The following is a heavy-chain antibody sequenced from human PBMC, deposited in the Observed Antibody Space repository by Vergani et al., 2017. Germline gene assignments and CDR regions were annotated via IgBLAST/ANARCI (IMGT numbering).Heavy chain of an antibody. CDR3: ARAYSGYDSYYGMDV. CDR2: IYTSGST. V-gene: IGHV4-61*02. D-gene: IGHD5-12*01. Sequence: QVQLQESGPGLVKPSQTLSLTCTVSGGSISSGSYYWSWIRQPAGKGLEWIGRIYTSGSTNYNPSLKSRVTISVDTSKNQFSLKLSSVTAADTAVYYCARAYSGYDSYYGMDVWGQ. J-gene: IGHJ6*02. CDR1: GGSISSGSYY.